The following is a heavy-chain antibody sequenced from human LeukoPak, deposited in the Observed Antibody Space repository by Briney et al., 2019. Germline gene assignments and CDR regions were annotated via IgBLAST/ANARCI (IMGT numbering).Heavy chain of an antibody. CDR1: GYTFTGYY. D-gene: IGHD3-22*01. V-gene: IGHV1-2*02. J-gene: IGHJ4*02. CDR3: ASGDNYDRSGPFYFDY. Sequence: ASVQVSCKASGYTFTGYYLLWVRQAPRQGLEWMGWINPNSGGTNYAQKFQGRVTMTRDTSISTAYMELRRLRSDDTAVYYCASGDNYDRSGPFYFDYWGQGTLVTVSP. CDR2: INPNSGGT.